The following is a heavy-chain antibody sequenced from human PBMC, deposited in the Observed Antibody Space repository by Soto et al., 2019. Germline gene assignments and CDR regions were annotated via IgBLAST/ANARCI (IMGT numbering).Heavy chain of an antibody. V-gene: IGHV4-34*01. CDR3: ARGLVPSPKYYYYYYGMDV. CDR1: GGSFSGYY. D-gene: IGHD6-6*01. CDR2: INHSGST. Sequence: SETLYLTCAVYGGSFSGYYWSWIRPPPGKGLEWIGEINHSGSTNYNPSLKSRVTISVDTSKNQFSLKLSSVTAADTAVYYCARGLVPSPKYYYYYYGMDVWGQGTTVT. J-gene: IGHJ6*02.